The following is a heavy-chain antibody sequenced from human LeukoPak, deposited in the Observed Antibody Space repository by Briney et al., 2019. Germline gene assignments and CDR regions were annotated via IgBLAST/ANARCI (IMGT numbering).Heavy chain of an antibody. D-gene: IGHD6-6*01. CDR2: ISSRSITT. CDR1: GFTFSAYS. V-gene: IGHV3-21*01. Sequence: GGSLRLSCAASGFTFSAYSMNWVRQAPGKGLEWVSSISSRSITTYYVDSVKGRFTISRDNAKNSLYLQMNSLRAEDTAVYYCARDQPYSSPLGFYYYMDVWGRGTTVTVSS. CDR3: ARDQPYSSPLGFYYYMDV. J-gene: IGHJ6*03.